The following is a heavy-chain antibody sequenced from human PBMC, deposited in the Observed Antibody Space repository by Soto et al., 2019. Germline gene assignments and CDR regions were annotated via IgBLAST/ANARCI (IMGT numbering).Heavy chain of an antibody. D-gene: IGHD6-19*01. Sequence: SETLSVTSLVSGGSISSYYWCSIRQPAGKGLEWIGRIYTSGSTNYNPSLKSRVNMSVDTYKNQFSLKLSSVTAADTAVYYCARSPSSGWYAGDFDIWGEGTMVT. CDR2: IYTSGST. CDR1: GGSISSYY. CDR3: ARSPSSGWYAGDFDI. V-gene: IGHV4-4*07. J-gene: IGHJ3*02.